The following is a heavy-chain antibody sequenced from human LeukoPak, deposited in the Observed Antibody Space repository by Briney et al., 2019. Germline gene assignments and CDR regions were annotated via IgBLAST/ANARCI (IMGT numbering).Heavy chain of an antibody. CDR3: VISSSPHYFLDS. CDR1: GYTFTSYD. CDR2: MNPNSGNT. Sequence: ASVKVSCKASGYTFTSYDINWVRQATGQGLEWMGWMNPNSGNTGYTQKFQGRVTMTRSTSISTAYMELLSLRSDDTAVYYCVISSSPHYFLDSWGQGTLVAVSS. J-gene: IGHJ4*02. D-gene: IGHD6-13*01. V-gene: IGHV1-8*01.